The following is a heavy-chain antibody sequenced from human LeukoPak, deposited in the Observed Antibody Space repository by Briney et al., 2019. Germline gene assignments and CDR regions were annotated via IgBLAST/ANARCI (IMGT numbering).Heavy chain of an antibody. J-gene: IGHJ4*02. V-gene: IGHV4-4*02. Sequence: GSLRLSCEVSGFIFSNYWMSWVRQAPGKGLEWIGEIDHSGSTNYNPSLKSRVTISVDRANNQFSLKLSSVTAADTAFYYCARGRKGGSALWGQGTLVTVSS. CDR2: IDHSGST. CDR3: ARGRKGGSAL. D-gene: IGHD3-10*01. CDR1: GFIFSNYW.